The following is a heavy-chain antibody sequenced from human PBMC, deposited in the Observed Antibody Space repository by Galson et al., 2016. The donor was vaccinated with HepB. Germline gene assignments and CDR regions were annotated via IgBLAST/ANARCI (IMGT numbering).Heavy chain of an antibody. CDR2: IYSDGRT. V-gene: IGHV3-53*01. Sequence: SLRLSCAVSGFSVSDNYMSWVRQAPGKGLEWVSLIYSDGRTHHAESVKGRFTISRDNAKNTVYLQMNSLRVEDSAIYYCATRLGYCRGRTCFGRYWGQGSLVIVS. D-gene: IGHD2-15*01. J-gene: IGHJ1*01. CDR3: ATRLGYCRGRTCFGRY. CDR1: GFSVSDNY.